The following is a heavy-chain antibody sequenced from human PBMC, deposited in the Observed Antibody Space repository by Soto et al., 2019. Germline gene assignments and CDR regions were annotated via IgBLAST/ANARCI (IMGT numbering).Heavy chain of an antibody. D-gene: IGHD3-16*01. Sequence: PGGSLRLSCAASGLTFSSYWMHWVRQAPGKGLVWVSRISTDGSVTTYADSVKGRFTISRDNAKNTLYLQMNSLRAEDTAVYYYARAYEGAYFAYWGQGTLVPVSS. CDR3: ARAYEGAYFAY. CDR2: ISTDGSVT. V-gene: IGHV3-74*01. J-gene: IGHJ4*02. CDR1: GLTFSSYW.